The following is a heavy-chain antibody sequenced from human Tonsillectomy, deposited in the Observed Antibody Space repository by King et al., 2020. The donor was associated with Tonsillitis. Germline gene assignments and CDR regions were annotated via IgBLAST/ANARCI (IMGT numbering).Heavy chain of an antibody. J-gene: IGHJ3*02. Sequence: VQLVESGGGLVQPGGSLRLSCAASGFTFSSYWMSWVRQAPGKGLEWVANIKQDGSEKYYVDSVKGRFTISRDNAKNSLYLQMNSLRAEDTAVYYCARGGAYYYDSSGYSRVSDFDIWGQGTMVTVSS. V-gene: IGHV3-7*01. CDR3: ARGGAYYYDSSGYSRVSDFDI. CDR1: GFTFSSYW. CDR2: IKQDGSEK. D-gene: IGHD3-22*01.